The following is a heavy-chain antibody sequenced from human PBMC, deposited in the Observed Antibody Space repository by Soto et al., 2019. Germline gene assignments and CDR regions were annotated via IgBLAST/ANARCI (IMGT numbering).Heavy chain of an antibody. CDR1: GGTFSSYA. CDR2: IIPNFGTA. J-gene: IGHJ6*02. CDR3: ARGLPTYSSYGYYYGMDV. V-gene: IGHV1-69*01. D-gene: IGHD6-6*01. Sequence: QVQLVQSGAEVKKPGSSVKVSCKASGGTFSSYAISWVRQAPGQGLEWMGGIIPNFGTANYAQKFQGRVTITADESTSTAYMELSSLRSEDTAVYYCARGLPTYSSYGYYYGMDVWGQGTTVTVSS.